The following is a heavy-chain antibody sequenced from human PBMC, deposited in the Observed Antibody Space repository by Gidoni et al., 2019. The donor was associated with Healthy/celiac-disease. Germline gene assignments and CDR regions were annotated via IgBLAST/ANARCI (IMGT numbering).Heavy chain of an antibody. J-gene: IGHJ3*02. CDR2: IIPIFGTA. CDR3: ASALVVVVAVFAFDI. Sequence: QVQLVQSGAEVQKPGSSVKVSCKASGGTFSSYAISWVRQAPGQWLEWMGGIIPIFGTANYAQKFKGRVTITADKSTSTAYMELSSLRSEDTAVYYCASALVVVVAVFAFDIWGQGTIVTVSS. V-gene: IGHV1-69*06. CDR1: GGTFSSYA. D-gene: IGHD2-15*01.